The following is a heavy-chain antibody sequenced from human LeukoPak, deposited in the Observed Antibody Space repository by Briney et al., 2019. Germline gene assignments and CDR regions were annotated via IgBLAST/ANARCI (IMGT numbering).Heavy chain of an antibody. J-gene: IGHJ4*02. CDR2: ITSSSTNI. V-gene: IGHV3-11*04. Sequence: PGGSLRLSCAASGFTFSDYYMSWIRQAPGKGLEWVSHITSSSTNIYYADSVKGRFTISRDNAKNALSLQMNSLRDEDTAVYYCATSGNYYLKYWGQGTLVTVSS. CDR3: ATSGNYYLKY. D-gene: IGHD1-26*01. CDR1: GFTFSDYY.